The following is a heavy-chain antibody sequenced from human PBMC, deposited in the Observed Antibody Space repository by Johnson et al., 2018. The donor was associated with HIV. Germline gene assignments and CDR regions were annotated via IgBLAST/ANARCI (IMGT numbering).Heavy chain of an antibody. CDR2: IGAGGESA. Sequence: EVQLLESGGGLVQPGGSLRLSCAASGFTFRNYAMSWVRQAPGKGLAWVSTIGAGGESADYTDSVKGRFPISRANSKNTLYLQMNRLRAEDTAVYDCARPFRIAAYGGSDAFDIWGQGTMVTVSS. CDR3: ARPFRIAAYGGSDAFDI. V-gene: IGHV3-23*01. D-gene: IGHD6-13*01. J-gene: IGHJ3*02. CDR1: GFTFRNYA.